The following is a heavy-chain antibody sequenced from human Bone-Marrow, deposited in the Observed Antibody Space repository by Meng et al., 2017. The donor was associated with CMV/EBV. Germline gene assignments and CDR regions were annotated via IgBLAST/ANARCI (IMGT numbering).Heavy chain of an antibody. Sequence: GESLKISCAASGFTFSSYGMHWVRQAPGKGLEWVAVIWYDGSNKYYADSVKGRFTISRDNSKNTLYLQMNSLRAEDTAVYYCARALDILTGYFPYYYYYGMDVWGQGTTVTVSS. D-gene: IGHD3-9*01. J-gene: IGHJ6*02. CDR1: GFTFSSYG. V-gene: IGHV3-33*01. CDR3: ARALDILTGYFPYYYYYGMDV. CDR2: IWYDGSNK.